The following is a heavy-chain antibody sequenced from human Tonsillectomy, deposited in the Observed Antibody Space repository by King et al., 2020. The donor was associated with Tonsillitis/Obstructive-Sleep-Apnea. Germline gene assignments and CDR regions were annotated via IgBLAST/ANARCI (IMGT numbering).Heavy chain of an antibody. V-gene: IGHV4-34*01. CDR3: ARALMYYYGSVPGY. J-gene: IGHJ4*02. D-gene: IGHD3-10*01. CDR1: GGSFSGYY. Sequence: VQLQQWGAGLLKPSETLSLTCAVYGGSFSGYYWSWIRQPPGKGLEWIGEINHSGSTNYNPSLKSRVTISIDTSKNQFSLKLSSVTAADTAVYYCARALMYYYGSVPGYWGQGTLVTVSS. CDR2: INHSGST.